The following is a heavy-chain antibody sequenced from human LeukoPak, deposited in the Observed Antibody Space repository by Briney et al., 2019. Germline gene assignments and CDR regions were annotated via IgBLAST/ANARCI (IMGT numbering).Heavy chain of an antibody. CDR3: AKDLFKARYGYIYYYGMDV. D-gene: IGHD5-18*01. CDR2: IRGSGDTT. V-gene: IGHV3-23*01. Sequence: GGSLRLSCAASGFTFSSYAMTWVRQAPGKGLEWVSGIRGSGDTTYYADSVKGRFTISRDNSKNMLYLQMSSLRVEDTAVYYCAKDLFKARYGYIYYYGMDVWGQGTTVTVSS. J-gene: IGHJ6*02. CDR1: GFTFSSYA.